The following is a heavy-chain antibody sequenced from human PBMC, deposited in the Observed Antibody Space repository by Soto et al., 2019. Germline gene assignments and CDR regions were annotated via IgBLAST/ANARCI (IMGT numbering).Heavy chain of an antibody. J-gene: IGHJ4*02. Sequence: GGSLRLSCAASGFIFSDNGMSWVRQAPGKGLEWVSGISGGGGSTYYTDSVKGRFTISRDNSKNTLSLQMNSLRDEDTAVYYCAKTLDYGASFVYYFDYWGQGALVTVSS. V-gene: IGHV3-23*01. CDR2: ISGGGGST. CDR3: AKTLDYGASFVYYFDY. CDR1: GFIFSDNG. D-gene: IGHD3-16*01.